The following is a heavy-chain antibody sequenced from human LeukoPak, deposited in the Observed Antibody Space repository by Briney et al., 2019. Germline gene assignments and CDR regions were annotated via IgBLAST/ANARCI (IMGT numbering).Heavy chain of an antibody. Sequence: GRSLRLSCAASGFTFSSYGMHWARQAPGKGLVWVAVISYDGSNKYYADSVKGRFTISRDNSKNTLYLQMNSLRAEDTAVYYCAKGWGGDWGQGTLVTVSS. CDR3: AKGWGGD. CDR2: ISYDGSNK. J-gene: IGHJ4*02. D-gene: IGHD3-16*01. V-gene: IGHV3-30*18. CDR1: GFTFSSYG.